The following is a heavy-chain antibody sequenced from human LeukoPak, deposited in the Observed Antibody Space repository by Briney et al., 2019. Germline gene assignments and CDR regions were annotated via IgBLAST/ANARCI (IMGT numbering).Heavy chain of an antibody. V-gene: IGHV3-23*01. CDR1: GFTFSSYA. CDR3: AKGAPYDFWSGYHPDY. D-gene: IGHD3-3*01. Sequence: PGGSLRLSCAASGFTFSSYAMSWVRQAPGKGLEWVSAISGSGGSTYYADSVKGRFTISRDNSKNTLYLQMNSLRAEDTAVYYCAKGAPYDFWSGYHPDYWGQGTLVTVSS. J-gene: IGHJ4*02. CDR2: ISGSGGST.